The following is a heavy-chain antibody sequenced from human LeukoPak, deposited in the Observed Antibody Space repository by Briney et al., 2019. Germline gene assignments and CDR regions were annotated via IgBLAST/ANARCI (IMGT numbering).Heavy chain of an antibody. CDR1: GGSISSYY. J-gene: IGHJ6*02. V-gene: IGHV4-59*01. CDR3: ASYYYGSGSYVWTYGMDV. Sequence: PSETLSLTCTVSGGSISSYYWSWIRQPPGKGLEWIGYIYYSGSTNYNPSLKSQVTISVDTSKNQFSLKLSSVTAADTAVCYCASYYYGSGSYVWTYGMDVWGQGTTVTVSS. CDR2: IYYSGST. D-gene: IGHD3-10*01.